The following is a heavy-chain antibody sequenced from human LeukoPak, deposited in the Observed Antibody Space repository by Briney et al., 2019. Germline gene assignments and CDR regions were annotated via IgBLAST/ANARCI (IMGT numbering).Heavy chain of an antibody. J-gene: IGHJ4*02. CDR1: GGSFSSYY. CDR3: ARSTMIALFDY. V-gene: IGHV4-4*09. CDR2: IYSTGST. Sequence: SETLSLTCTVSGGSFSSYYWSWIRHPPPEELQGIGYIYSTGSTNSTPSLKSRVTISVDTSKHQFSLKLSSVTAADTAVYYCARSTMIALFDYWGQGTLVTVSS. D-gene: IGHD3-22*01.